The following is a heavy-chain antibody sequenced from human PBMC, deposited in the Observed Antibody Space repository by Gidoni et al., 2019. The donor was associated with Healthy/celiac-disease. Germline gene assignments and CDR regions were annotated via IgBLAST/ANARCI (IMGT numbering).Heavy chain of an antibody. D-gene: IGHD2-15*01. CDR1: GFTFSSYA. Sequence: QVQLVESGGGVVQPGRSLRLSCAASGFTFSSYAMPWVRQAPGKGLEWVAVISYDGSNKYYADSVKGRFTISRDNSKNTLYLQMNSLRAEDTAVYYCARERRQDIVVVVAARAGFYFDYWGQGTLVTVSS. J-gene: IGHJ4*02. CDR2: ISYDGSNK. CDR3: ARERRQDIVVVVAARAGFYFDY. V-gene: IGHV3-30-3*01.